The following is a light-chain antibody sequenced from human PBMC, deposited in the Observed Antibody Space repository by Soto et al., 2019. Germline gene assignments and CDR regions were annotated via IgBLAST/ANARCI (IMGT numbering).Light chain of an antibody. Sequence: EIVLTQSPATLSLSPGERATLSCRASQSVSSYLAWYQQKPGQAPRLLIYAASNRATGIPARFSGSGSGTDFALTISSLEADDVAVYFCQQGSNWPPSFGQGTRLEIK. J-gene: IGKJ5*01. CDR3: QQGSNWPPS. V-gene: IGKV3-11*01. CDR1: QSVSSY. CDR2: AAS.